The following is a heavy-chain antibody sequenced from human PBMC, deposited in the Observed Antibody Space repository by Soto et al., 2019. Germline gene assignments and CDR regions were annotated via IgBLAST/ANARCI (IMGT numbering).Heavy chain of an antibody. CDR2: IYYSGST. Sequence: PSESLPITCTDCGGTISSYYWSWIRQPPGKGLEWIGYIYYSGSTNYNPSLKSRVTISVDTSKNQYSLHLSSVTAADTAVYYCARRFSGWDLWFDTWGQGTLVTVSS. J-gene: IGHJ5*02. CDR1: GGTISSYY. V-gene: IGHV4-59*01. D-gene: IGHD6-19*01. CDR3: ARRFSGWDLWFDT.